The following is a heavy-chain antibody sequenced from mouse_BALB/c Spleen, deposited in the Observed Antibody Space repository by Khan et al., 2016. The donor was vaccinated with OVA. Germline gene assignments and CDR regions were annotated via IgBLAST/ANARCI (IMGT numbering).Heavy chain of an antibody. J-gene: IGHJ4*01. V-gene: IGHV2-6-1*01. CDR3: ARQPYEQYNIMDY. CDR1: GFSLTNYG. Sequence: QVQLKQSGPGLVAPSQSLSITCTISGFSLTNYGVHWVRHPPGKGLEWLVVIWNDGNTAYNSALKSRLTISTDNSKSQVFLKMNSLQTDDTAMYFCARQPYEQYNIMDYWGQGTSVTVSS. CDR2: IWNDGNT. D-gene: IGHD1-1*01.